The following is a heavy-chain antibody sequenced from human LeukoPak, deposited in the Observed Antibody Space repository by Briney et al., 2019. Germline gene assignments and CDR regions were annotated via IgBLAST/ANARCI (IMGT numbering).Heavy chain of an antibody. CDR3: GKDVKFNRLNYFDY. J-gene: IGHJ4*02. Sequence: GGSLRLSCAASGFTFSSYAMHWVRQAPGKGLEWVAVISYDGSNKYYADSVKGRFTTSRDNAKNSLYLQMNSPRAEDTALYYCGKDVKFNRLNYFDYWGQGTLVTVSS. V-gene: IGHV3-30*04. CDR2: ISYDGSNK. D-gene: IGHD6-25*01. CDR1: GFTFSSYA.